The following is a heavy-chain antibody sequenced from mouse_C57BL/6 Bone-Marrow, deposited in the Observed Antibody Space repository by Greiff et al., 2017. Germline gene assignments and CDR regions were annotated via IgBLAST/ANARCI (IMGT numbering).Heavy chain of an antibody. J-gene: IGHJ3*01. D-gene: IGHD2-2*01. CDR2: IYPRSGNT. V-gene: IGHV1-81*01. Sequence: QVHVKQSGAELARPGASVKLSCKASGYTFTSYGISWVKQRTGQGLEWIGEIYPRSGNTYYNEKFKGKATLTADKSSSTAYMELRRLTSEDSAVXFCANLWLRRRRFAYWGQGTLVTVSA. CDR1: GYTFTSYG. CDR3: ANLWLRRRRFAY.